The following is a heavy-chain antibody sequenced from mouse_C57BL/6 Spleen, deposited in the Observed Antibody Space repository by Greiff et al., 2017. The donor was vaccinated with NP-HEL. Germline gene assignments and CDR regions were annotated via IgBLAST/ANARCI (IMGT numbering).Heavy chain of an antibody. D-gene: IGHD3-2*02. CDR2: ISDGGSYT. V-gene: IGHV5-4*01. Sequence: EVQVVESGGGLVKPGGSLKLSCAASGFTFSSYAMSWVRQTPEKRLEWVATISDGGSYTYYPDNVKGRFTISRDNATNNLYLQMSQLKFEYTAMDYCARDQDSSGWFAYWGQGTLVTVSA. J-gene: IGHJ3*01. CDR3: ARDQDSSGWFAY. CDR1: GFTFSSYA.